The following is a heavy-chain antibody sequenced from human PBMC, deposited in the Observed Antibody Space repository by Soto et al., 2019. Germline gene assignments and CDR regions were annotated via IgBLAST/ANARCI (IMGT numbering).Heavy chain of an antibody. Sequence: SETLSLTCTVSGGSISSGDYYWSWIRQPPGKGLEWIGYVYYSGSTYYNPSLKSRVTISVDTSKNQFSLKLSSVTAADTAVYYCARFCSGGSCNWFDPWGQGTLVTVSS. CDR2: VYYSGST. CDR1: GGSISSGDYY. CDR3: ARFCSGGSCNWFDP. V-gene: IGHV4-30-4*01. D-gene: IGHD2-15*01. J-gene: IGHJ5*02.